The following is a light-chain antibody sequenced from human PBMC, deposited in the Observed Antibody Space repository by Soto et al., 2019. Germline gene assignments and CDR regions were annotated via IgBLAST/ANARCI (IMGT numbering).Light chain of an antibody. CDR3: QQYGSSPRT. Sequence: EIVLPQSPGPLSLSPGERATLSCRASQSVSSSYLAWYQQKPGQAPSLLIYVASRRATGIPERFSGSGSGTDFTLTISRLEPEDFAVYYCQQYGSSPRTFGQGTKVEIK. CDR2: VAS. V-gene: IGKV3-20*01. J-gene: IGKJ1*01. CDR1: QSVSSSY.